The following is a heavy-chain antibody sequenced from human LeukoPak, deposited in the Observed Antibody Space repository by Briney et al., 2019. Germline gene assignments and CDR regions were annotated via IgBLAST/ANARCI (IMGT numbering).Heavy chain of an antibody. CDR3: ARVKVYNYGHGAYFDY. Sequence: SETLSLTCDVSGGSISSGGYSWSWLRQPPGKGLEWIGYIYHSGSTYYNPSLISRVTISVDRSKNQFSLKLNSVTAADTAVYYCARVKVYNYGHGAYFDYWGQGTLVTVSS. CDR2: IYHSGST. J-gene: IGHJ4*02. CDR1: GGSISSGGYS. D-gene: IGHD5-18*01. V-gene: IGHV4-30-2*01.